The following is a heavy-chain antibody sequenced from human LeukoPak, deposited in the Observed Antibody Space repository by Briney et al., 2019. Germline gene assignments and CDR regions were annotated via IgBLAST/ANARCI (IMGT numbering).Heavy chain of an antibody. CDR1: GFTFSSDS. Sequence: GGSLRLSCAASGFTFSSDSMNWVRQAPGKGLEWVSSISSSSSYIYYADSVKGRFTISRDNAKNSLYLQMNSLRAEDTAVYYCARVIAVAGKASWGQGTLVTVSS. D-gene: IGHD6-19*01. CDR2: ISSSSSYI. J-gene: IGHJ5*02. CDR3: ARVIAVAGKAS. V-gene: IGHV3-21*01.